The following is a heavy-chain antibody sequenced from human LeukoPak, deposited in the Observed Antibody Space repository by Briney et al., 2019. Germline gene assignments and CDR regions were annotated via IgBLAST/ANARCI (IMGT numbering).Heavy chain of an antibody. V-gene: IGHV3-49*04. J-gene: IGHJ6*02. Sequence: PGGSLRLSCTASGFTFGDHAMSWVRQAPGKGLEWVGFIRSKAYGGTTEYAASAKGRFTISRDDSKSIAYLQMNSLKTEDTAVYYCNRGPIQLWLYYGMDVWGQGTTVIVSS. CDR3: NRGPIQLWLYYGMDV. D-gene: IGHD5-18*01. CDR2: IRSKAYGGTT. CDR1: GFTFGDHA.